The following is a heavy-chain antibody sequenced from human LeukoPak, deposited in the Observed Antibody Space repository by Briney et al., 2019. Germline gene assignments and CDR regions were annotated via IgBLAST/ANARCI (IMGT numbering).Heavy chain of an antibody. CDR3: ARARRDGIFDY. V-gene: IGHV3-21*01. CDR2: ISSSSSYI. J-gene: IGHJ4*02. CDR1: GFTFSSYS. D-gene: IGHD5-24*01. Sequence: GGSLRLSCAASGFTFSSYSMNWVRQAPGKGLELVSSISSSSSYIYYADSVKGRFTISRDNAKNSLYLQMNSLRAEDTAVYYCARARRDGIFDYWGQGALVTVSS.